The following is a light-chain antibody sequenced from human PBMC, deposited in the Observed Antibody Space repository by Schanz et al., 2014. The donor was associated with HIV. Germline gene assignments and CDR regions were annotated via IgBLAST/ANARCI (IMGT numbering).Light chain of an antibody. V-gene: IGKV3-15*01. CDR2: ATS. CDR1: QSVSSN. J-gene: IGKJ1*01. CDR3: QQYYSTPRT. Sequence: EIVLTQSPGTLSLSPGERATLSCRASQSVSSNSLAWYQQKPGQAPRLLIYATSTRATGVPARFSGSGSGTEFTLTISSLQSEDVAVYYCQQYYSTPRTFGQGTKVEIK.